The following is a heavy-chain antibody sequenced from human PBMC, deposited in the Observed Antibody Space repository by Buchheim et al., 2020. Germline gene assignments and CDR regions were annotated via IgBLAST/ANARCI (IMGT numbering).Heavy chain of an antibody. Sequence: QVQLQESGPGLVKPSETLSLTCTVSGGSISSYYWSWIRQPPGKGLEWIGYIYYSGSTNYNPSLKSRVTISVDTSKNQFSLKLSSVTAADTAVYYCARGGEDIVVVPAAIDWYFDLWGRGTL. CDR1: GGSISSYY. CDR3: ARGGEDIVVVPAAIDWYFDL. CDR2: IYYSGST. D-gene: IGHD2-2*01. V-gene: IGHV4-59*01. J-gene: IGHJ2*01.